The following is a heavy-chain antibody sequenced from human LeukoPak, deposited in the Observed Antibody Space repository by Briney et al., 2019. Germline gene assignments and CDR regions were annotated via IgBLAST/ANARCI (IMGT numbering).Heavy chain of an antibody. CDR1: GYTFTSDG. CDR3: ARDNPYYDSSGYYFFDY. Sequence: ASVKVSCKASGYTFTSDGISWVRQAPGQGVEWMGWISAYNGNTNYAHKLQGRVTITTDTSTSTAYMELRSLRSDDTAVYYCARDNPYYDSSGYYFFDYWGQGTLVTVSS. CDR2: ISAYNGNT. V-gene: IGHV1-18*01. D-gene: IGHD3-22*01. J-gene: IGHJ4*02.